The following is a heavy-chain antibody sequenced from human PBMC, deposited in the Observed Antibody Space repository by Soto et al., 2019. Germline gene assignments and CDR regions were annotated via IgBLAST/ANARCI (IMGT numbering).Heavy chain of an antibody. CDR2: INSSGTT. D-gene: IGHD2-15*01. V-gene: IGHV4-39*01. CDR1: GDSISSNSYY. Sequence: SETLSLTCTVAGDSISSNSYYWGWIRQPPGNELEWIGNINSSGTTHYSPSLKNRVTITVDTSNNQFSLKLTSVTAADTAVYYCARHPGYCIGDSCHGQYTMDVWGQGATVTVS. CDR3: ARHPGYCIGDSCHGQYTMDV. J-gene: IGHJ6*02.